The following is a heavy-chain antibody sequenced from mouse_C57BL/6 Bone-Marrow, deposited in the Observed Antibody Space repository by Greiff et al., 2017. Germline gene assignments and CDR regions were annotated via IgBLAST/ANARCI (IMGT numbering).Heavy chain of an antibody. D-gene: IGHD2-5*01. V-gene: IGHV1-50*01. J-gene: IGHJ1*03. CDR1: GYTFTSYW. CDR3: TAYYSNYDWYFDV. Sequence: QVQLQQPGAELVKPGASVKLSCKASGYTFTSYWMQWVKQRPGQGLEWIGEIDPSDSYTNYNQKFKGKATVTVDTSSSTAYMQLSSLTSEDSAVYYCTAYYSNYDWYFDVWGTGTTVTVSA. CDR2: IDPSDSYT.